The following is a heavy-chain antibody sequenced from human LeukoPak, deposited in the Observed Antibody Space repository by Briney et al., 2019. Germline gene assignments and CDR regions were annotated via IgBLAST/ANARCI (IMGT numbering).Heavy chain of an antibody. CDR2: ISSSGSTI. D-gene: IGHD4-17*01. Sequence: GGSLRLSCAASGFTFSSYEMNWVRQAPGKGLEWVSYISSSGSTIYYADSVKGRFTISRDNAKNSLYLQMNSLRAEDTAVYYCARVSGTVTLPLDYWGQGTPVTVSS. CDR1: GFTFSSYE. CDR3: ARVSGTVTLPLDY. J-gene: IGHJ4*02. V-gene: IGHV3-48*03.